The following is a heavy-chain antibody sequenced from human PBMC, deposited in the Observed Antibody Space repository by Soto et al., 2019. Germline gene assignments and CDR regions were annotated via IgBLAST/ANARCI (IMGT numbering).Heavy chain of an antibody. CDR2: IYFRGST. CDR1: GGSISSYY. Sequence: SETLSLTCTVSGGSISSYYWSWIRQPPGKGLEWIGYIYFRGSTNYNPSLKSRVTISVDTSKNQFSLKLNSATAADTAVYYCARDRPGIAVPGMRTYNWIDSWGQGTLVTVSS. J-gene: IGHJ5*01. D-gene: IGHD6-13*01. CDR3: ARDRPGIAVPGMRTYNWIDS. V-gene: IGHV4-59*01.